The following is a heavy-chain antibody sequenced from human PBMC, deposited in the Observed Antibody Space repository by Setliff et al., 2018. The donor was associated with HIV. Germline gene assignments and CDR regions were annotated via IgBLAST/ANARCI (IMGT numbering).Heavy chain of an antibody. J-gene: IGHJ4*03. Sequence: PGGSLRLSCAASGFNVNNKYMSWVRQAPGKGLEWVSIIYSDDYTKYADSLKGRFTISRDTSKNTLYLQMNTLGAEDTAVYYCARGQFRLRPDSLDLWGQGTLVTVSS. CDR3: ARGQFRLRPDSLDL. V-gene: IGHV3-66*01. CDR1: GFNVNNKY. D-gene: IGHD2-21*01. CDR2: IYSDDYT.